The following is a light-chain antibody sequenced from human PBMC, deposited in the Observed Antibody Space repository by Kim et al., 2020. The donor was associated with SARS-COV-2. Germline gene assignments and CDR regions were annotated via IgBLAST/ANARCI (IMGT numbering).Light chain of an antibody. V-gene: IGLV2-8*01. J-gene: IGLJ2*01. Sequence: GQSVTISCTGSSSDIGTYDYVSWYQQHPGKAPKLIIYDVTKRPSGVPDRFSGSKSANTASLTVSGLQAEDEADYYCSSYAGSNNGVFGGGTQLTVL. CDR3: SSYAGSNNGV. CDR1: SSDIGTYDY. CDR2: DVT.